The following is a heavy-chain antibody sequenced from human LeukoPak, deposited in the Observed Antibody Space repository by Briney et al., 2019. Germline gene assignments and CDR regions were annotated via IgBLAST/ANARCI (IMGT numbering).Heavy chain of an antibody. Sequence: GGSLRLSCAASGFVFSSFAMTWVRQAPGKGLEWVSTLSGSGDSTHYADSVKGRFTTSRDNSKNTLYLQMNSLRAEDTAVYYCASMYFSQYLQHWGQGTLVTVSS. J-gene: IGHJ1*01. D-gene: IGHD2-8*01. CDR1: GFVFSSFA. CDR3: ASMYFSQYLQH. CDR2: LSGSGDST. V-gene: IGHV3-23*01.